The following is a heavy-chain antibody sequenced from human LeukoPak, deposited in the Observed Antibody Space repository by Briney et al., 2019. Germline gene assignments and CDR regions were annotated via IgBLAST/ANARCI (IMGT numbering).Heavy chain of an antibody. D-gene: IGHD3-9*01. CDR1: GFTFSSHD. Sequence: PGESLRLSCAASGFTFSSHDMHWVRQAPGKGLEWVAAISHDGSKQLYADSVKGRFTISRDNSKNTLNLQMNSLRDEDTAVYYCAKDGARYLLTYYFEYWGQGTLVTVSS. J-gene: IGHJ4*02. CDR3: AKDGARYLLTYYFEY. CDR2: ISHDGSKQ. V-gene: IGHV3-30*18.